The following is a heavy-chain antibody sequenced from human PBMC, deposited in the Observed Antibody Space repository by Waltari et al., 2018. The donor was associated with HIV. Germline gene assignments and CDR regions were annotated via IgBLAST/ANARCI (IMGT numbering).Heavy chain of an antibody. CDR2: ISSDSKII. J-gene: IGHJ5*02. Sequence: QLEESGGDLVQPGGSLRLSCAASGFPFTRSTMHWARHFPGKGLEWIAFISSDSKIIYYADSVKGRFTISRDNAKSSLYLQVNNLRAEDSATYYCSRGGSKYFYVGGGDLWGQGTPVTVSS. V-gene: IGHV3-48*04. CDR3: SRGGSKYFYVGGGDL. D-gene: IGHD5-12*01. CDR1: GFPFTRST.